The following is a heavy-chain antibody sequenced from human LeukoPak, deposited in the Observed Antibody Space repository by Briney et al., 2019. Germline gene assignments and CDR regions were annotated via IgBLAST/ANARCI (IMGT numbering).Heavy chain of an antibody. CDR2: ISSSGSTI. CDR1: GFTFSSYE. V-gene: IGHV3-48*03. CDR3: AIHYYDYVWGSYRYDY. D-gene: IGHD3-16*02. J-gene: IGHJ4*02. Sequence: PGGSLRLSCAASGFTFSSYEMNWVRQAPGKGLEWVSYISSSGSTIYYADSLKGRFTISRDNAKNSLYLQINSLRAEDTAVYYCAIHYYDYVWGSYRYDYWGQGTLVTVSS.